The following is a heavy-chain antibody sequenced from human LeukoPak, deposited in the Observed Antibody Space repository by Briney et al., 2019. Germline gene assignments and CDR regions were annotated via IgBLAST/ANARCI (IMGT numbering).Heavy chain of an antibody. Sequence: GGSLRLSCAASGFTFSSNVMIWVRQAPGKGLEWVSSIPASGGSTYYADSVKGRFTISRDNSKNSLFLQMNSLRADDTAVYYCAKYRTTNAPPRNFDYWGQGTLVTVSS. V-gene: IGHV3-23*01. D-gene: IGHD1-14*01. CDR3: AKYRTTNAPPRNFDY. CDR2: IPASGGST. J-gene: IGHJ4*02. CDR1: GFTFSSNV.